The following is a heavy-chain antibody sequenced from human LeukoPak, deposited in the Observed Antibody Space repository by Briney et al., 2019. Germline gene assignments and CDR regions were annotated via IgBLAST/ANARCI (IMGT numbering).Heavy chain of an antibody. J-gene: IGHJ4*02. CDR1: GYTFTSYW. Sequence: GESLKISCKGSGYTFTSYWIAWVRQMPGKGLEWMGIIYPGDSDTKYNQSFQGQVTISADKSISTTYLQWCSLKASDTAIYYCARQPLDCSSTSCYFDSWGQGTLVTVSS. CDR2: IYPGDSDT. D-gene: IGHD2-2*01. CDR3: ARQPLDCSSTSCYFDS. V-gene: IGHV5-51*01.